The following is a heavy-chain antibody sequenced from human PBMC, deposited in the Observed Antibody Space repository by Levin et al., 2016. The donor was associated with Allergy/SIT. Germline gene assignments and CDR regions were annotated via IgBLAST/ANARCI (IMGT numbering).Heavy chain of an antibody. CDR1: GFIFSKYA. CDR3: AKGLTAVAGTFDY. CDR2: IGVSGVST. J-gene: IGHJ4*02. V-gene: IGHV3-23*01. D-gene: IGHD6-19*01. Sequence: GGSLRLSCAASGFIFSKYAMSWVRQAPGKGLVWVSAIGVSGVSTYYADSVKGRFTISRDNSKNTLYLQMDSLRAEDTAVYHCAKGLTAVAGTFDYWGQGTLVTVSS.